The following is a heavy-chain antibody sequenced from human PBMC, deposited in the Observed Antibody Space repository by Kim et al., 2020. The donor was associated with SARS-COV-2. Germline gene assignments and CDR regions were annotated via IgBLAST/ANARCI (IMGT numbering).Heavy chain of an antibody. D-gene: IGHD3-22*01. CDR1: GFTFSSYA. CDR3: AKDHNYYDSSGPGAYYYYYYVMDV. Sequence: GGSLRLSCAASGFTFSSYAMSWVRQAPGKGLEWVSAISGSGGSTYYADSVKGRFTISRDNSKNTLYLQMNSLRAEDPAVYYCAKDHNYYDSSGPGAYYYYYYVMDVWGQGTTVTVSS. V-gene: IGHV3-23*01. J-gene: IGHJ6*02. CDR2: ISGSGGST.